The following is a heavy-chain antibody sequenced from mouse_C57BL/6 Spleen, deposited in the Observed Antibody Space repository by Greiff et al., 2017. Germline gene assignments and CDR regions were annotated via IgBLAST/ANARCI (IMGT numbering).Heavy chain of an antibody. CDR3: AKNDDYDASSYWYFDV. CDR1: GYTFTSYW. CDR2: IDPSDSYT. D-gene: IGHD2-4*01. Sequence: VQLQQPGAELVMPGASVKLSCKASGYTFTSYWMHWVKQRPGQGLEWIGEIDPSDSYTNYNQKFKGKSTLPVDKSSSTAYMQLSSLTSEDSAVYYCAKNDDYDASSYWYFDVWGTGTTVTVSS. V-gene: IGHV1-69*01. J-gene: IGHJ1*03.